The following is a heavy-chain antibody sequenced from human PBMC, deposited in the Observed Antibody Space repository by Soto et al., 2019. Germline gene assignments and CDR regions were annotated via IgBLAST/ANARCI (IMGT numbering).Heavy chain of an antibody. Sequence: GGSLILSCAASGFPFSKACMSWVRQAPGEGLEWVGRIKRKTDGGTTDYAAPVKARFTISRDDSKNTLYLQMNSLKTADTAVYYCTADHSSGYDYWGRGTLVTVSS. CDR1: GFPFSKAC. CDR2: IKRKTDGGTT. J-gene: IGHJ4*02. D-gene: IGHD6-19*01. CDR3: TADHSSGYDY. V-gene: IGHV3-15*01.